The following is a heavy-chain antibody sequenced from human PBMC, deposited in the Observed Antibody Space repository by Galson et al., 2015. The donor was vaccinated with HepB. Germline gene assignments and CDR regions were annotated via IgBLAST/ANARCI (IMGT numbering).Heavy chain of an antibody. Sequence: ETLSLTCTVSGGSISSYYWSWIRQPPGKGLEWIGYIYYSGSTNYNPSLRSRVTISVDTSKNQFSLKLSSVTAADTAVYYRARAPEEYSSGWLFDYRGQGTLVTVSS. CDR2: IYYSGST. D-gene: IGHD6-19*01. V-gene: IGHV4-59*01. CDR1: GGSISSYY. CDR3: ARAPEEYSSGWLFDY. J-gene: IGHJ4*02.